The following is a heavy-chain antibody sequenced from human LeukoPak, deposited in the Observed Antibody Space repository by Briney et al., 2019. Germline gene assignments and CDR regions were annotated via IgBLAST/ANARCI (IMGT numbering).Heavy chain of an antibody. V-gene: IGHV3-23*01. CDR2: ISGSGGST. CDR3: AKGYSSSWYRPDAFDI. Sequence: GGSLRLSCAASGFTFSSYAMSGVRQAPGKGLEWVSAISGSGGSTYYADSVKGRFTISRDNSKNTLYLQMNSLRAEDTAVYYCAKGYSSSWYRPDAFDIWGQGTMVTVSS. D-gene: IGHD6-13*01. J-gene: IGHJ3*02. CDR1: GFTFSSYA.